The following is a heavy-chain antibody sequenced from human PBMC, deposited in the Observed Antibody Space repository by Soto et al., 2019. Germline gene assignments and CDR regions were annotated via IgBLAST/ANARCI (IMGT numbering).Heavy chain of an antibody. CDR1: GSTFSSDY. J-gene: IGHJ4*02. CDR3: ERDSLVFWSGYSYYFYY. D-gene: IGHD3-3*01. CDR2: INPSGGSK. Sequence: ASVSDSFLASGSTFSSDYMHSLRQPPGQVLEWMGIINPSGGSKSYAQKFQGRVTMIRDTSTSTVYMELSSLRSEDTAVYYCERDSLVFWSGYSYYFYYWGQGTLVTVSS. V-gene: IGHV1-46*01.